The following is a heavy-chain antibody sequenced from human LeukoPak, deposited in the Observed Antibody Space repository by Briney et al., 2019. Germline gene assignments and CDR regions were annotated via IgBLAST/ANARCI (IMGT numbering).Heavy chain of an antibody. J-gene: IGHJ4*02. V-gene: IGHV1-69*13. CDR3: ARAPKGGSYFGY. CDR2: IIPIFGTA. D-gene: IGHD3-16*01. Sequence: SVKVSCKASGGTLSSYAISWVRQAPGQGLEWMGGIIPIFGTANYAQKFQGRVTITADESTSTAYMELSSLRSEDTAVYYCARAPKGGSYFGYWGQGTLVTVSS. CDR1: GGTLSSYA.